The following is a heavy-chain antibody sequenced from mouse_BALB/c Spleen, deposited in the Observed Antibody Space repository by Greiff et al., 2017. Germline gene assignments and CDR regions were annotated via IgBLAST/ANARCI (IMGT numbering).Heavy chain of an antibody. V-gene: IGHV5-17*02. CDR2: ISSGSSTI. Sequence: EVQRVESGGGLVQPGGSRKLSCAASGFTFSSFGMHWVRQAPEKGLEWVAYISSGSSTIYYADTVKGRFTISRDNPKNTLFLQMTSLRSEDTAMYYCASAGGTTYYAMDYWGQGTSVTVSS. CDR1: GFTFSSFG. CDR3: ASAGGTTYYAMDY. J-gene: IGHJ4*01. D-gene: IGHD2-12*01.